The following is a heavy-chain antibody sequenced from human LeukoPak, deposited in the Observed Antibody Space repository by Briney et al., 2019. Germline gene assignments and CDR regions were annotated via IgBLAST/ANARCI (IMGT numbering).Heavy chain of an antibody. D-gene: IGHD3-9*01. V-gene: IGHV1-2*02. J-gene: IGHJ4*02. CDR1: GYTFIEYY. CDR2: INPNTGGT. Sequence: GASVKVSCKTSGYTFIEYYMHWVRRAPGQGLEWMGWINPNTGGTNFAQKSQDRVSMTRDTSISTAYMELTSLRSDDTAVYYCTRDKDILTGRGFDYWGQGTLVTVSS. CDR3: TRDKDILTGRGFDY.